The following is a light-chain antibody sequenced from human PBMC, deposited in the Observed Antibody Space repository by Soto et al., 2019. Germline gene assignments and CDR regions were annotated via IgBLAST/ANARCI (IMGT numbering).Light chain of an antibody. V-gene: IGLV2-23*02. CDR1: SSDVGSYNL. CDR3: CSYAV. CDR2: EVS. J-gene: IGLJ1*01. Sequence: ALTQPASVSGSPGQSITISCTGTSSDVGSYNLVSWYQQHPGKAPKLMIYEVSKRPSGVSNRFSGSKSGNTASLTISGLQAEDEADYYCCSYAVFGTGTKVTVL.